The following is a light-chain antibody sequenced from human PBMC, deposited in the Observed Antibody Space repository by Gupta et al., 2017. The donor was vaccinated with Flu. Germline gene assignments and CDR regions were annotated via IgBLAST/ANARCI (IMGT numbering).Light chain of an antibody. Sequence: SPGTLSLSPGERSTLSCRSSQSLGNKLAWYQQKSGQAPRLLIYGASTRATGIPGRFSGSGSGTAFTLTISSLEPEDFAVYYCQYRSDWLTFGGGTTVEVK. V-gene: IGKV3-11*01. J-gene: IGKJ4*01. CDR2: GAS. CDR3: QYRSDWLT. CDR1: QSLGNK.